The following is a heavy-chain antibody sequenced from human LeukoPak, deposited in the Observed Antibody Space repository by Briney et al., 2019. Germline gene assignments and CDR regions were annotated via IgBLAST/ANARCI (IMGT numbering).Heavy chain of an antibody. CDR2: IIPILGIA. CDR1: GGTFSSYA. D-gene: IGHD1-14*01. V-gene: IGHV1-69*04. Sequence: SVKVSCKASGGTFSSYAISWVRQAPGQGLEWMGRIIPILGIANYAQKFQGRVTITADKFTSTAYMELSSLRSEDTAVYYCARWRAVTEQFDYWGQGTLVTVSS. CDR3: ARWRAVTEQFDY. J-gene: IGHJ4*02.